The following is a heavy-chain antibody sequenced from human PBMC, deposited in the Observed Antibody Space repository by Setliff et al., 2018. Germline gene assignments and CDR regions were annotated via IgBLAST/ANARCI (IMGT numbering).Heavy chain of an antibody. J-gene: IGHJ4*02. CDR3: VRLAAIPEPATGVLG. Sequence: ASVKVSCKASGYSLTRYYMHWVRQAPGQGLEWMGIINPGGGSASYAEKFQGRVTMTRDTSTSTFYMEVNSLRSDDTAVYYCVRLAAIPEPATGVLGWGQGALVTVSS. CDR1: GYSLTRYY. D-gene: IGHD2-2*02. CDR2: INPGGGSA. V-gene: IGHV1-46*01.